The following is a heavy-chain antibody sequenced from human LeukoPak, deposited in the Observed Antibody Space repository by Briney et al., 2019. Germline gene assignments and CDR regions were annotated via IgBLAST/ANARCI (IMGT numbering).Heavy chain of an antibody. J-gene: IGHJ4*02. CDR3: ARDRIYYVDTAMVRYFDY. V-gene: IGHV1-69*13. D-gene: IGHD5-18*01. CDR1: GGTFSSYA. CDR2: IIPIFGTA. Sequence: SVKVSCKASGGTFSSYAISWVRQAPGQGLEWMGGIIPIFGTANYAQKFQGRVTITADESTSTAYMELSSLRSEDTAVYYCARDRIYYVDTAMVRYFDYWGQGTLVTVSS.